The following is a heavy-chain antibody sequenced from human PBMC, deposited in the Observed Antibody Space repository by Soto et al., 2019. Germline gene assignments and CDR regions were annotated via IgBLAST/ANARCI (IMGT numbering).Heavy chain of an antibody. CDR3: ARGSKDSYPGSRIFDF. D-gene: IGHD3-10*01. V-gene: IGHV3-7*01. CDR1: GFTFSSYW. J-gene: IGHJ4*02. Sequence: EVQLVESGGGLVQPGGSLRLSCAASGFTFSSYWMSWVRQAPGKGLEWVANIKLDGSEKYYVDSVKGRFTISRDNAKNSLYLQMNSLRAEDTAVYFCARGSKDSYPGSRIFDFWGRGTLVTVSS. CDR2: IKLDGSEK.